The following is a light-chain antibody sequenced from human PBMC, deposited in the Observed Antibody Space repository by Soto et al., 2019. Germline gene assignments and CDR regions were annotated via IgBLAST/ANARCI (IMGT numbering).Light chain of an antibody. CDR1: QGIAKS. Sequence: DIQMTQSPSSLSASVGDRVTSTCRASQGIAKSLAWYQQKPGKAPKLLIYSASTLQSGVPSRFSGSGSGTDFTLTISSLQPEDVATYYCQKYNSAPWTFGQGTKVDIK. CDR2: SAS. CDR3: QKYNSAPWT. J-gene: IGKJ1*01. V-gene: IGKV1-27*01.